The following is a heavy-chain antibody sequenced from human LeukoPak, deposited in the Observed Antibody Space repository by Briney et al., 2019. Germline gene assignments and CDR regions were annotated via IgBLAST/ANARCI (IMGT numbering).Heavy chain of an antibody. D-gene: IGHD3-10*01. V-gene: IGHV1-2*02. J-gene: IGHJ5*02. Sequence: ASVKVSCKASGYIFTGYYMHWVRQAPGQGLEWMGWINLNSDATNYAQKFRGRVTMTRDTSISTAYMELSRLTSDDTAVYYCARRYMIRGVAGSWFDPWGQGTLVTVSS. CDR1: GYIFTGYY. CDR2: INLNSDAT. CDR3: ARRYMIRGVAGSWFDP.